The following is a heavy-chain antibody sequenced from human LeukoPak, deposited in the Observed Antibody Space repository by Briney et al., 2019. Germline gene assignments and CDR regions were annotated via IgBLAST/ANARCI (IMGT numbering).Heavy chain of an antibody. V-gene: IGHV1-2*02. CDR1: GYTFTGYY. J-gene: IGHJ3*02. Sequence: ASVKVSCKASGYTFTGYYMHWVRQAPGQGLEWMGWINPNSGGTNYAQKFQGRVTMTRDTSISTAYMELSRLRSDDTAVYYCARETTVVTPVTHIRPNAFDIWGQGTMVTVSS. D-gene: IGHD4-23*01. CDR2: INPNSGGT. CDR3: ARETTVVTPVTHIRPNAFDI.